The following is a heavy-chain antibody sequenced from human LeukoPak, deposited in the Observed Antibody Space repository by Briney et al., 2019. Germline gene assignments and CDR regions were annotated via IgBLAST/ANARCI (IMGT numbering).Heavy chain of an antibody. J-gene: IGHJ6*02. D-gene: IGHD5-12*01. CDR1: GYTFTSYD. V-gene: IGHV1-8*01. CDR3: ARFRARKWLRSPVSYYYDMDV. CDR2: MNPNSGNT. Sequence: ASVKVSCKASGYTFTSYDINWVRQATGQGLEWMGWMNPNSGNTGYAQKFQGRVTMTRNTSISTAYMELSSLRSEDTAVYYCARFRARKWLRSPVSYYYDMDVWGQGTTVTVSS.